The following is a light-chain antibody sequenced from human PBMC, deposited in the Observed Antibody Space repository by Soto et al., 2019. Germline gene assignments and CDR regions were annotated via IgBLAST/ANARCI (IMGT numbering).Light chain of an antibody. J-gene: IGKJ4*01. CDR3: QQYKNWPPLT. CDR2: GAF. CDR1: QSVTYN. Sequence: EIVMTQSPATLSVSPGETATLSCRASQSVTYNLVWYQQKPGQGPRLLIYGAFTRATGIPARFSGSGSGTEITLTVIILQFDDFAVYYFQQYKNWPPLTFGGGTKVEIK. V-gene: IGKV3-15*01.